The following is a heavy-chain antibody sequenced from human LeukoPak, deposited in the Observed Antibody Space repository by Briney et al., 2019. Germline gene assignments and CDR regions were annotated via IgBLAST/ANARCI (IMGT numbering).Heavy chain of an antibody. D-gene: IGHD3-10*01. J-gene: IGHJ4*02. CDR3: TTVLTYYYGSGSYYKIPFDY. CDR1: GFTFGDHA. V-gene: IGHV3-49*04. CDR2: IRSKAYGGTT. Sequence: GGSLRLSCTASGFTFGDHAMSWVRQAPGKGLEWVGFIRSKAYGGTTEYAASVKGRFTISREDSKSIAYLRMNSLKTEDTAVYYCTTVLTYYYGSGSYYKIPFDYWGQGTLVTVSS.